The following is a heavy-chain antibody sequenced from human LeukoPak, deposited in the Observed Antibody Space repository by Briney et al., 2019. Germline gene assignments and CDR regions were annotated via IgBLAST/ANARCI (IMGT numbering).Heavy chain of an antibody. CDR2: MNPNSGDA. V-gene: IGHV1-8*03. J-gene: IGHJ3*02. CDR3: AQDRGSLVAFDI. D-gene: IGHD3-16*01. Sequence: ATVKVSCKASGYIFTTYNINWVRQATGQGLEWVGWMNPNSGDAGYAQQSQGRVTSTRDTSISTAYMELSSLTFEDTAVYYCAQDRGSLVAFDIWGQGTVVTVSS. CDR1: GYIFTTYN.